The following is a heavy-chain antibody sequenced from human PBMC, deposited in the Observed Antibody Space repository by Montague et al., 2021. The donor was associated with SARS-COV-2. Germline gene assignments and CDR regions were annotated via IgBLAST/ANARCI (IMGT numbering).Heavy chain of an antibody. CDR3: ARETEDSSDSPGVDY. CDR1: GGSISSHY. J-gene: IGHJ4*02. Sequence: SETLSLTCTVSGGSISSHYWSWIRQPPGKGLEWIGYIYYSGSTDYNPSLDSRATISVDTSKNQFSLNPSSVTAADTAVYYCARETEDSSDSPGVDYWGQGTLVTVSS. CDR2: IYYSGST. V-gene: IGHV4-59*11. D-gene: IGHD3-22*01.